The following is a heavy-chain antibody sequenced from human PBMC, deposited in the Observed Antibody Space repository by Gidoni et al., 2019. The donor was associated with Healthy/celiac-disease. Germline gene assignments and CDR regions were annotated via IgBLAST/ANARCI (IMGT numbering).Heavy chain of an antibody. CDR3: ARGYSRNDY. Sequence: EVQPVESGGGLVQPGGSMRHSQEASGITFSRYWMSWVRQAPGKGLEWVANIKQDGSEKYYVDSVKGRFTISRDNAKNSLYLQMNSLRSEDTAVYYCARGYSRNDYWGQGTLVTVSS. CDR2: IKQDGSEK. D-gene: IGHD6-13*01. CDR1: GITFSRYW. J-gene: IGHJ4*02. V-gene: IGHV3-7*01.